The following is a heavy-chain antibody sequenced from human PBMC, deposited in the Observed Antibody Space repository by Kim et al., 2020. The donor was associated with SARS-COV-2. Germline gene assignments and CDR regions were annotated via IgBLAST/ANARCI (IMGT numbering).Heavy chain of an antibody. CDR2: IREDGGVK. J-gene: IGHJ4*02. V-gene: IGHV3-7*03. Sequence: GGSLRLSCVASGFTFSNYWMTWVRQAPGKGLEWVANIREDGGVKQYMDSVKGRFTISRDNARNSLYLEVNSLRVDDMAVYYCAREEADSSGWSDWGQGTLVTVSS. CDR1: GFTFSNYW. D-gene: IGHD6-19*01. CDR3: AREEADSSGWSD.